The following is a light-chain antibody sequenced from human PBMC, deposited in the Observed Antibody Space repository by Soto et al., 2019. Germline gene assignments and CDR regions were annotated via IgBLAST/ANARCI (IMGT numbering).Light chain of an antibody. CDR3: QQGHSFPLT. CDR2: ETS. V-gene: IGKV1-12*01. CDR1: QGISGR. Sequence: DIQMTQSPSSVSASVGDRVTITCRASQGISGRLAWYQQTSGKAPRLLIYETSTLQTGVPSRFSGSGSGTDFTLTISSLQPEDFAIYYCQQGHSFPLTVGGGTKVEI. J-gene: IGKJ4*01.